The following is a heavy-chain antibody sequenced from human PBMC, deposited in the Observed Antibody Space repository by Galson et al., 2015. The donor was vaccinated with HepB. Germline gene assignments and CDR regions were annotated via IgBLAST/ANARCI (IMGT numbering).Heavy chain of an antibody. D-gene: IGHD6-13*01. CDR3: ARGYSSSFNWFDP. Sequence: SVKVSCKASGGTFSSYTISWVRQAPGQGLEWMGRIIPILGIANYAQKFQGRVTITADKSTSTAYMELSSLRPEDTAVYYCARGYSSSFNWFDPWGQGTLVTVSS. V-gene: IGHV1-69*02. CDR1: GGTFSSYT. CDR2: IIPILGIA. J-gene: IGHJ5*02.